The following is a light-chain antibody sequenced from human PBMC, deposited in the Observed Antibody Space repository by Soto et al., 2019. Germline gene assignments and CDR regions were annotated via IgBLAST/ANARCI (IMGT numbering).Light chain of an antibody. CDR2: AAS. CDR1: QGISSY. V-gene: IGKV1-9*01. CDR3: QQLNSYPRT. J-gene: IGKJ3*01. Sequence: IPLTQSPSSLSASVGDRVTITCRASQGISSYLAWYQQKPGKAPKLLIYAASTLQSGVPSRFSGSGSGTDFTLIISSLQPEDFASYYCQQLNSYPRTFGPGTKVDLK.